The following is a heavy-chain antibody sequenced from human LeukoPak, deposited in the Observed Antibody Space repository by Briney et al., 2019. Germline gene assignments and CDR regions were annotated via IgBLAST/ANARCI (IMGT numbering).Heavy chain of an antibody. CDR2: IYHSGST. D-gene: IGHD1-26*01. Sequence: SGTLSLTCAASGGSISSSNWWSWVRQPPGKGLEWIGEIYHSGSTNYNPSLKSRVTISVDKSKNQFSLKLSSVTAADTAVYYCAGSGSYHKGLDYWGQGTLVTVSS. CDR3: AGSGSYHKGLDY. J-gene: IGHJ4*02. V-gene: IGHV4-4*02. CDR1: GGSISSSNW.